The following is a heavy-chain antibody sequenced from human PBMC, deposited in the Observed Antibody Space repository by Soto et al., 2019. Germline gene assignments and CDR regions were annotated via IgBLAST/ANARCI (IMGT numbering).Heavy chain of an antibody. V-gene: IGHV1-18*01. D-gene: IGHD6-13*01. J-gene: IGHJ4*02. Sequence: ASVKVSCKASGYSFTSYGISWVRQAPGHGLEWMGWISAYNGNKKYAQKLQGRVTMTTDTSTSTAYMELRSLRSDDTAVYYCARDLGQQLVDYWGQGTLVTVSS. CDR3: ARDLGQQLVDY. CDR1: GYSFTSYG. CDR2: ISAYNGNK.